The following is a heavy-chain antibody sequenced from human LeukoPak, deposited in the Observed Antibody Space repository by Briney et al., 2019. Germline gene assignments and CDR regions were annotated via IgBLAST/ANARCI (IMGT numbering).Heavy chain of an antibody. Sequence: PGGSLRLSCAASGFTFSSYWMSWVRQAPGKGLEWVANIKQDGSEKYYVDSVKGRFTISRDNAKNSLYLQMNSLRAEDTAVYYCARDMTPKYYYDSSGYYGEGDYWGQGTQVTVSS. V-gene: IGHV3-7*01. D-gene: IGHD3-22*01. CDR1: GFTFSSYW. CDR3: ARDMTPKYYYDSSGYYGEGDY. J-gene: IGHJ4*02. CDR2: IKQDGSEK.